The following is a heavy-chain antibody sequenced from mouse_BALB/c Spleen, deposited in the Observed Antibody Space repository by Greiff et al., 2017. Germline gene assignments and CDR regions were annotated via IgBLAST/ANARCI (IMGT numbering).Heavy chain of an antibody. CDR1: GYTFTSYV. Sequence: QLQESGPELVKPGASVKMSCKASGYTFTSYVMHWVKQKPGQGLEWIGYINPYNDGTKYNEKFKGKATLTSDKSSSTAYMELSSLTSEDSAVYYCARFGYDAWFAYWGQGTLVTVSA. CDR2: INPYNDGT. D-gene: IGHD2-2*01. CDR3: ARFGYDAWFAY. V-gene: IGHV1-14*01. J-gene: IGHJ3*01.